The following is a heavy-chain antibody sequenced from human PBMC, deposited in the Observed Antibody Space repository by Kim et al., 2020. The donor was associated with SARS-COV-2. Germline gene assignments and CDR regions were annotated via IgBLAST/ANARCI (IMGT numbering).Heavy chain of an antibody. Sequence: ASVKVSCKASGYTFTSYAMHWVRQAPGQRLEWMGWINAGNGNTKYSQKFQGRVTITRDTSASTAYMELSSLRSEDTAVYYCAREGLLWFGELGYYYGMDVWGQGTTVTVSS. V-gene: IGHV1-3*01. CDR3: AREGLLWFGELGYYYGMDV. D-gene: IGHD3-10*01. J-gene: IGHJ6*02. CDR2: INAGNGNT. CDR1: GYTFTSYA.